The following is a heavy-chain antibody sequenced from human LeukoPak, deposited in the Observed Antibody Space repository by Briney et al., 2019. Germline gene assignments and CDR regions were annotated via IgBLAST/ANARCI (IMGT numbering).Heavy chain of an antibody. D-gene: IGHD2-2*01. Sequence: GGSLSLSCAASGFTFRSYWMSWVRQAPGKGLEWVANIKRDESEKYYVDSVKGRFTISRDNAKNSLYLQMNILRAEDTAVYYCASSQRGVVPAVFLDYWGQGTLVTVSS. CDR3: ASSQRGVVPAVFLDY. CDR1: GFTFRSYW. V-gene: IGHV3-7*01. CDR2: IKRDESEK. J-gene: IGHJ4*02.